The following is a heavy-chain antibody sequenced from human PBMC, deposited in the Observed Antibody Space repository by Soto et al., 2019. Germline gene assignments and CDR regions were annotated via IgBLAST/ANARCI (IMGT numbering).Heavy chain of an antibody. CDR1: RYSFTTYW. Sequence: SLTISCKGSRYSFTTYWIDSVCPMPGKCLEWMGIIYPGDSDTRDCPSFQGQGTITADKSSSTGYLQWSSRKASDTAMYYCARPPSVGHDASSGYAGVAFGSWGQRT. V-gene: IGHV5-51*01. D-gene: IGHD3-22*01. CDR3: ARPPSVGHDASSGYAGVAFGS. CDR2: IYPGDSDT. J-gene: IGHJ3*02.